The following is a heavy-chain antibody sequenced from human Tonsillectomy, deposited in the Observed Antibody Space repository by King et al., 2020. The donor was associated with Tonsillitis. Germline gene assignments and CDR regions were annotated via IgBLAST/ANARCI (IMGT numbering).Heavy chain of an antibody. J-gene: IGHJ4*02. CDR2: IYYSGST. D-gene: IGHD1-26*01. V-gene: IGHV4-59*01. Sequence: QLQESGPGLVKPSETLSLTCTVSGGSISSYYWSWIRQPPGKGLEWIGYIYYSGSTNYNPSLKSRATISVDTSKNQVSLKLSSVTAADTAVYYCARVSVGATTKPLDYWGQGTLVTVSS. CDR3: ARVSVGATTKPLDY. CDR1: GGSISSYY.